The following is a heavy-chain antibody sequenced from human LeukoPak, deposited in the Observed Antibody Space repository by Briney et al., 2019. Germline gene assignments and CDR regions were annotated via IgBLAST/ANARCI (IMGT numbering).Heavy chain of an antibody. Sequence: SETLSLTCAVYGGSFSGYYWSWIRQPPGKGLEWIGEINHSGSTNYNPSLKSRVTISVDTSKNQFSLKLSSVTAADTAVYYCARHRICSGGSCYSENWFDPWGQGTLVTVSS. CDR3: ARHRICSGGSCYSENWFDP. V-gene: IGHV4-34*01. D-gene: IGHD2-15*01. J-gene: IGHJ5*02. CDR1: GGSFSGYY. CDR2: INHSGST.